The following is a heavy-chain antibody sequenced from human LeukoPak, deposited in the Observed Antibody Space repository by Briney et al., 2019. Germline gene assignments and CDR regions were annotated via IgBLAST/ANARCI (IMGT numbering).Heavy chain of an antibody. J-gene: IGHJ4*02. CDR2: IYYSGTT. CDR3: ARTTVGNLDN. D-gene: IGHD1-26*01. V-gene: IGHV4-39*07. CDR1: GGSITTSNYY. Sequence: SETLSLTCTVSGGSITTSNYYWGWIRQPPGKGLEWIGSIYYSGTTYYNPSLKSRLTISVDTSNNQFSLKVSSVTAADTAVYYCARTTVGNLDNWGQGTLVTVSS.